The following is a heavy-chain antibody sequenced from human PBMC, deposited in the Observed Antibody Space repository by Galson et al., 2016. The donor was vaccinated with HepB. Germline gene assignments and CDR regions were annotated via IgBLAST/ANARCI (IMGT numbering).Heavy chain of an antibody. V-gene: IGHV3-74*03. D-gene: IGHD5-24*01. CDR3: ARQSQMARTVFDY. CDR2: ITSDGSTT. Sequence: SLRLSCAASGLIFSPYWMHWVRQAPGKGLMWLSHITSDGSTTASADSVRGRFSISRNNAKNTLYLTMNSVRAEDTAVYYCARQSQMARTVFDYWGQGTLVTVSS. CDR1: GLIFSPYW. J-gene: IGHJ4*02.